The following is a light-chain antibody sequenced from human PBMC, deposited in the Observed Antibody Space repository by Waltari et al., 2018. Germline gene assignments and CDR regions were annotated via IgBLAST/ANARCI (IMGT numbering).Light chain of an antibody. CDR2: YDS. V-gene: IGLV3-21*04. CDR3: QVWDDVTDSGV. J-gene: IGLJ3*02. Sequence: YVLTQPPSVSVDPGKTARLTCGGDNIGRKSVNGYQQKPGQAPVLVMFYDSDRPSEIPERFSGSNSGNTATLTISWVEAGDEADYHCQVWDDVTDSGVFGGGTKLTVL. CDR1: NIGRKS.